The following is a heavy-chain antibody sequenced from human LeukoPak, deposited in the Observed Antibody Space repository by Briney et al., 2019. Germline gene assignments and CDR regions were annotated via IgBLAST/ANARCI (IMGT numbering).Heavy chain of an antibody. J-gene: IGHJ4*02. CDR1: GFTFSDYG. CDR2: ISGSGIST. V-gene: IGHV3-23*01. Sequence: GGSLRLSCAAAGFTFSDYGMNWVRQAPGKGLEWVSGISGSGISTYYADSVKGRFTISRDNSKNTLYLQMNSLRAEDTAVYYCARIMTTVTTHFDYWGQGTLVTVSS. CDR3: ARIMTTVTTHFDY. D-gene: IGHD4-17*01.